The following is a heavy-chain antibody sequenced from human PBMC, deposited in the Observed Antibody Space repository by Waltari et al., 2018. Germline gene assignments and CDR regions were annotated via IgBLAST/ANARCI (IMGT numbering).Heavy chain of an antibody. CDR3: TRDGVRAGIVDQ. CDR2: SDPHRGGT. J-gene: IGHJ4*02. Sequence: QVQLVQSGAEVKKPGASVKVSCKASGYTFTGYYMHWVRQAPGQGLEWMGWSDPHRGGTNDAQKVQGRVTMTRDMAISTGYMELSRLTSDDTAVYFCTRDGVRAGIVDQWGQGTLVTVSS. V-gene: IGHV1-2*02. D-gene: IGHD3-22*01. CDR1: GYTFTGYY.